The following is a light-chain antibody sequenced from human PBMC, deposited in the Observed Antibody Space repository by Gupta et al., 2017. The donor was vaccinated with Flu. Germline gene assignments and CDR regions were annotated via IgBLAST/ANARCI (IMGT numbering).Light chain of an antibody. J-gene: IGLJ1*01. CDR2: EVS. Sequence: QYALTQPASVSGSTGQSITMSCTGTSSDDGGYNYGSWYQQHPGKAPKLMIYEVSNRPSGVSNRFSGPKSGNTASLTISGLQAEDEADYYCSSYTSSSTLYVFGTGTKVTVL. CDR1: SSDDGGYNY. V-gene: IGLV2-14*01. CDR3: SSYTSSSTLYV.